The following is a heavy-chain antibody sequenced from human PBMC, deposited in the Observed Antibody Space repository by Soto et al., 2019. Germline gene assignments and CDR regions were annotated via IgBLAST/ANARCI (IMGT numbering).Heavy chain of an antibody. J-gene: IGHJ4*02. CDR2: MSGRGGST. CDR3: SKQHPTVACDYCDY. D-gene: IGHD6-19*01. CDR1: GFPFSSYA. Sequence: EVQLLESGGGLVQPGGSLRLSCAASGFPFSSYAMSWVLQAPGKGLEWVSAMSGRGGSTYYADSVKGRFTISRDNSKSTLYLQMNSLRAEDTAVYYCSKQHPTVACDYCDYWGQGTLVTVSS. V-gene: IGHV3-23*01.